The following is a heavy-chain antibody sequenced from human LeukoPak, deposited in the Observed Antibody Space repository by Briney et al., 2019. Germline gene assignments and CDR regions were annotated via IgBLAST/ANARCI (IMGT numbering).Heavy chain of an antibody. J-gene: IGHJ4*02. D-gene: IGHD3-22*01. CDR1: GYSFTSYW. Sequence: GESLKISCKCSGYSFTSYWIGWVRQMPGKGLEWMGIIYPGDSDTRYSPSFQGQVTISADKSISTAYLQWSSLKASDTAMYYCARAGPLGGGDSSGYQIDYWGQGTLVTVSS. CDR3: ARAGPLGGGDSSGYQIDY. CDR2: IYPGDSDT. V-gene: IGHV5-51*01.